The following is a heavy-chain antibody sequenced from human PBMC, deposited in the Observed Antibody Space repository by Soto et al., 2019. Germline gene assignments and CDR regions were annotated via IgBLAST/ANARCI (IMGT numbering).Heavy chain of an antibody. V-gene: IGHV5-10-1*03. J-gene: IGHJ6*02. CDR3: ARRGYDFWSGLDV. CDR2: IDPTDSFT. Sequence: EVQLVQSGAEVKKPGESLRISCKGSGYNFTSYWIIWVRQMPGKGLEWMGNIDPTDSFTNYSPSFQGHVPISTDKSMSTAYLQWGTLKASDTAMYYCARRGYDFWSGLDVWGQGTTVTISS. CDR1: GYNFTSYW. D-gene: IGHD3-3*01.